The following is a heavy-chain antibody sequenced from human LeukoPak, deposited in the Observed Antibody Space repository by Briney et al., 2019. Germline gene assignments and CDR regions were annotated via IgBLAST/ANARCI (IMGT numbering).Heavy chain of an antibody. J-gene: IGHJ4*02. CDR1: GGSIMSNY. CDR2: IYYSGGT. CDR3: ARGDPSAVAGY. D-gene: IGHD6-19*01. V-gene: IGHV4-59*01. Sequence: SETLSLTCIVSGGSIMSNYWSWIRQPPGKGLEWVGSIYYSGGTKYNPSLTSRVTISVDTSKNQFSLNLNSVTAADTAVYYCARGDPSAVAGYWGQGTLVTVSS.